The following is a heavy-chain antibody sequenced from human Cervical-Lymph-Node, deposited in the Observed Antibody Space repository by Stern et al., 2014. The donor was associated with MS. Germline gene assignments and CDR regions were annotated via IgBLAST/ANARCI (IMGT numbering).Heavy chain of an antibody. CDR1: GFSLSNPRMG. CDR2: IFSTDEK. V-gene: IGHV2-26*01. J-gene: IGHJ5*02. D-gene: IGHD1-26*01. CDR3: ARSYSGTYLDWFDP. Sequence: EESGPVLVKPTETLTLTCSVSGFSLSNPRMGVSWIRQPPGKALEXLAHIFSTDEKSYSTSLESRLTISRGTSKSQVVLTMTNMDPVDTATYYCARSYSGTYLDWFDPWGQGTLVTVSS.